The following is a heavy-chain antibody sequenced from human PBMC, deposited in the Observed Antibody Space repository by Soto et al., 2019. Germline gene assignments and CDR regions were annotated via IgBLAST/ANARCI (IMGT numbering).Heavy chain of an antibody. V-gene: IGHV3-13*01. D-gene: IGHD3-3*01. CDR3: ARGADFWSGSRYYHYADDLDV. CDR2: LGVAGNT. Sequence: EVQLVESGGGLVQPGGSLTLSCAASGFNLSAHDMHWVRQVKGKGLEWVSALGVAGNTFESASVKGRFTISRENAQNSMYLLMKSMRDGDTAVYFCARGADFWSGSRYYHYADDLDVWGHVTTVTVSS. CDR1: GFNLSAHD. J-gene: IGHJ6*02.